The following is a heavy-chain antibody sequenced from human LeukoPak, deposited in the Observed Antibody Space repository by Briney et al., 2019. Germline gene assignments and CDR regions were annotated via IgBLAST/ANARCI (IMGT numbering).Heavy chain of an antibody. CDR3: ARGPANDDFWSGFHSYYYYMDV. J-gene: IGHJ6*03. V-gene: IGHV3-48*01. CDR1: GFTFSSYS. D-gene: IGHD3-3*01. CDR2: ISSSSSTI. Sequence: QTGGSLRLSCAASGFTFSSYSMNWVRQAPGKGLEWVSYISSSSSTIYYADSVKGRFTISRDNAKNSLYLQMNSLRAEDKAVYYCARGPANDDFWSGFHSYYYYMDVWGKGTTVTVSS.